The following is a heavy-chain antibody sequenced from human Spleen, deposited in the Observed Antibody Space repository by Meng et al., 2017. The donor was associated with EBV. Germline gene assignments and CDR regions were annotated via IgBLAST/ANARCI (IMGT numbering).Heavy chain of an antibody. D-gene: IGHD2-21*01. J-gene: IGHJ4*02. Sequence: QVQSVQAGAEVKKPGAPVKVSYKTSGYTFNGYYMYWVRQAPGQGLEWMGRINPNSGGTNYAQIFQGRVTMTRDTSASTAYMELSSLRSEDTAVYFCVRLGGHSPSDYWGQGTLVTVSS. CDR1: GYTFNGYY. CDR2: INPNSGGT. CDR3: VRLGGHSPSDY. V-gene: IGHV1-2*06.